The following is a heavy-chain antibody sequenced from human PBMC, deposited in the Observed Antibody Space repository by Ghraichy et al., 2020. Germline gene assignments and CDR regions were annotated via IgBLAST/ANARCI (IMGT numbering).Heavy chain of an antibody. CDR1: GFTFSSYS. J-gene: IGHJ6*02. D-gene: IGHD6-13*01. Sequence: GSLRLSCAASGFTFSSYSMNWVRQAPGKGLEWVSYISSSSSTIYYADSVKGRFTISRDNAKNSLYLQMNSLRDEDTAVYYCARDKMLAAGDNYYYYGMDVWGQGTTVTVSS. CDR3: ARDKMLAAGDNYYYYGMDV. V-gene: IGHV3-48*02. CDR2: ISSSSSTI.